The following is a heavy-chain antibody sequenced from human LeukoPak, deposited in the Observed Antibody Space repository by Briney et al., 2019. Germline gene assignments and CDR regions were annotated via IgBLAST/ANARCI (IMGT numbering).Heavy chain of an antibody. D-gene: IGHD2-21*02. CDR2: IYYSGGT. Sequence: SETLSLTCTVSGGSISSSSYYWGWIRQPPGKGLEWIGSIYYSGGTYYNPSLKSRVTISVDTSKNQFSLKLSSVTAAETAGYYCARDGSAYCGGDCYTYYWGQGTLVTVSS. CDR3: ARDGSAYCGGDCYTYY. CDR1: GGSISSSSYY. J-gene: IGHJ4*02. V-gene: IGHV4-39*07.